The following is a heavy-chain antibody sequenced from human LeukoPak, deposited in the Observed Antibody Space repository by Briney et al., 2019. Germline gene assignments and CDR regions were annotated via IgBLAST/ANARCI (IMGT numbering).Heavy chain of an antibody. CDR3: ARGADAGGYNWFDP. D-gene: IGHD1-26*01. CDR2: ISSSGSSI. V-gene: IGHV3-11*01. CDR1: SGFTFSDYY. Sequence: GGSLRLSCAASSGFTFSDYYMTWIRQAPGKGLEWISYISSSGSSIYYADFVKGRFTISRDNAKNSLYLQMNSLRAEDTAVYYCARGADAGGYNWFDPWGQGTLVTVSS. J-gene: IGHJ5*02.